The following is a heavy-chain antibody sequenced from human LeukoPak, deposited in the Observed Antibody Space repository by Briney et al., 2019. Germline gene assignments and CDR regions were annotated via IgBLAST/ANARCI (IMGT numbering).Heavy chain of an antibody. J-gene: IGHJ6*03. CDR2: ISHSEST. CDR3: ARGWSSIWGQVMVTSPYDYMDV. D-gene: IGHD5-18*01. CDR1: SYSISSGYY. V-gene: IGHV4-38-2*01. Sequence: SETLSLTCGVSSYSISSGYYWGWIRQPPGKGLEWIGSISHSESTYYNPSLKSRVTISVDTSKNQFSLKLSSVTAADTAVYYCARGWSSIWGQVMVTSPYDYMDVWGNGTTVTVSS.